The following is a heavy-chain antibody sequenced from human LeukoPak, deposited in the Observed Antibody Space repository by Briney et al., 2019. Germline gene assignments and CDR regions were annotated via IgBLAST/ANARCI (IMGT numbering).Heavy chain of an antibody. CDR3: ARDLGPGDV. CDR2: ISVYNGKT. V-gene: IGHV1-18*01. CDR1: GYIFTTYG. D-gene: IGHD7-27*01. J-gene: IGHJ6*04. Sequence: ASVKVSCKASGYIFTTYGLSWVRQAPGQGLEWVGWISVYNGKTIYAQKFQGRVTLTTDTSTNTAYMELRSLRSDDTAVYYCARDLGPGDVWGKGTTVTVSS.